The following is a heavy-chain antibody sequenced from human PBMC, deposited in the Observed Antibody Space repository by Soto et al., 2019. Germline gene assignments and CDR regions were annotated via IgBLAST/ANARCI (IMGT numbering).Heavy chain of an antibody. CDR1: GGTFSSYT. CDR2: IIPILGIA. CDR3: ARGTGDDAFDI. V-gene: IGHV1-69*02. J-gene: IGHJ3*02. D-gene: IGHD7-27*01. Sequence: ASVKVSCKASGGTFSSYTISWVRQAPGQGPEWMGRIIPILGIANYAQKFQGRVTITADKSTSTAYMELSSLRSEDTAVYYCARGTGDDAFDIWGQGTMVTVSS.